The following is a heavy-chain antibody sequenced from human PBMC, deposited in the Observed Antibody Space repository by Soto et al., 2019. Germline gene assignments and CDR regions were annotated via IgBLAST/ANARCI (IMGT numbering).Heavy chain of an antibody. J-gene: IGHJ4*02. CDR1: GFTFSSYG. CDR2: ISYDGSNK. V-gene: IGHV3-30*18. D-gene: IGHD3-10*01. Sequence: PWGSLRLSCAASGFTFSSYGMHWVRQAPGKGLEWVAVISYDGSNKYYADSVKGRFTISRDNSKNTLYLQMNSLRAEDTAVYYCAKDSRAAMYGSGTSKFRYWGQGTLVTVSS. CDR3: AKDSRAAMYGSGTSKFRY.